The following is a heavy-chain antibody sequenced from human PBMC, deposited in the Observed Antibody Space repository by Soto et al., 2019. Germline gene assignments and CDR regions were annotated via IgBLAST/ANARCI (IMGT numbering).Heavy chain of an antibody. CDR1: GDSISSGDYY. Sequence: SETLSLTCTVSGDSISSGDYYWSWIRQHPGKGLEWIGYIYYSGGTYYNPFLKSRVTISVDTSQNQFSLKLSSVTAADTAVYYCARDSKELFYYYGLDIWGQGTTVTVSS. J-gene: IGHJ6*02. CDR2: IYYSGGT. CDR3: ARDSKELFYYYGLDI. V-gene: IGHV4-31*03. D-gene: IGHD3-10*01.